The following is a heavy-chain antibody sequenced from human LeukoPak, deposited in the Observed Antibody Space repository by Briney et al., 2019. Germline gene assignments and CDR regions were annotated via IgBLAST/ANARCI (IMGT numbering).Heavy chain of an antibody. CDR2: VYTSGNT. V-gene: IGHV4-61*02. CDR1: GDSISSGLYY. J-gene: IGHJ6*03. CDR3: ARQGNSSGWRSRAYYYYMDV. D-gene: IGHD6-19*01. Sequence: PSQTLSLTCTVSGDSISSGLYYWNCIRQAAGKGLEWIGRVYTSGNTNYNPSLESRVTISVDTSKNQFSLKLSSVTAADTAVYYCARQGNSSGWRSRAYYYYMDVWGKGTTVTISS.